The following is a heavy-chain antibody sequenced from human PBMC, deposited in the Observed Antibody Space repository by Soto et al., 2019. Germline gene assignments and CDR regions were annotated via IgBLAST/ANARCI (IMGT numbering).Heavy chain of an antibody. J-gene: IGHJ4*02. Sequence: QVQLQESGPGLVKPSQTLSLTCTVSGGSISSGPYYWSWIRQSPDKGLEWIGPIYDGGPTYTNPSLKGRITISVDTSKTLFSLTLSSVSAADTAVYYCARGPSADKVDYWGQGILVTVSS. CDR3: ARGPSADKVDY. CDR1: GGSISSGPYY. CDR2: IYDGGPT. V-gene: IGHV4-30-4*01.